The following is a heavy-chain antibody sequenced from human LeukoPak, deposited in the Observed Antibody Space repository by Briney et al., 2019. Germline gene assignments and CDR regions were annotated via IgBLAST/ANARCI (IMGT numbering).Heavy chain of an antibody. V-gene: IGHV3-48*04. CDR2: ISSSGNTI. CDR1: GFTFSTYW. J-gene: IGHJ4*02. Sequence: GGSLRLSCAASGFTFSTYWMHWVRQAPGKGLEWVSYISSSGNTIYYADSVKGRFTTSRDNAKNSLYLQMNSLRAEDTAVYYCARGFGPTYWGQGTLVTVSS. CDR3: ARGFGPTY. D-gene: IGHD3-16*01.